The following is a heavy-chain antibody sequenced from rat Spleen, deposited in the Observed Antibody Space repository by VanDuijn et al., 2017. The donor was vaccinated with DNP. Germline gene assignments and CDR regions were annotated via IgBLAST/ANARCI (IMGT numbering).Heavy chain of an antibody. CDR2: IWTGGTT. V-gene: IGHV2-43*01. D-gene: IGHD3-8*01. CDR3: ARVPNTYYVMDA. CDR1: GFSLTSYH. J-gene: IGHJ4*01. Sequence: QVQLKESGPGLVQPSQTLSLTCTVSGFSLTSYHVSWVRQPPGKGLEWMGIIWTGGTTAYNSLLKSRLSITRDTSKSQVFLKRNSLQTEDTATYYCARVPNTYYVMDAWGQGASVTVSS.